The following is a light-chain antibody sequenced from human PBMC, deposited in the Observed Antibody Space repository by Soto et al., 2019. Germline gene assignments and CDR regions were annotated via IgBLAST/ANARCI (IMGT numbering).Light chain of an antibody. J-gene: IGLJ1*01. V-gene: IGLV2-14*01. CDR1: SSDVGGYNY. CDR2: EVS. CDR3: SSYRGSSPYV. Sequence: QSALTQPASVSGSPGQSITISCTGTSSDVGGYNYVSWYQQHPGKDPKVMIYEVSNRPSGVSNRFSGSKSGNTASLTISGLQAEDEADYYCSSYRGSSPYVFGTGTKLTVL.